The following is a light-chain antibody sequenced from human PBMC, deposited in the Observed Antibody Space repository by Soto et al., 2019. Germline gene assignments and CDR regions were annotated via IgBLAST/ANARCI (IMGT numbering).Light chain of an antibody. Sequence: DIVMTQSPDSLAVSLGERATINCKSSQSVFYSSNNKHYLAWYQQKPGQPPKLLIYWASTRESGVPDRFSGSGSGTDFTLTISSLQAEDVAVYYCQQYYSTPTFGQGTKLEIK. CDR2: WAS. CDR1: QSVFYSSNNKHY. J-gene: IGKJ2*01. V-gene: IGKV4-1*01. CDR3: QQYYSTPT.